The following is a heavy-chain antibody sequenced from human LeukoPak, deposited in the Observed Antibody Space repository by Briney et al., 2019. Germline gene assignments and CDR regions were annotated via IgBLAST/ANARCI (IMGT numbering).Heavy chain of an antibody. J-gene: IGHJ4*02. D-gene: IGHD2-2*01. V-gene: IGHV5-51*01. CDR1: GFSFTSYW. CDR3: AVPSPSPTSSDY. Sequence: GESLKISRKASGFSFTSYWIGWVRQMPGKGLEWMGIIFPRDSNTRYSPSFQGQVTISADKSISTAYLQWSSLKASDTAMYYCAVPSPSPTSSDYWGQGTLVTVSS. CDR2: IFPRDSNT.